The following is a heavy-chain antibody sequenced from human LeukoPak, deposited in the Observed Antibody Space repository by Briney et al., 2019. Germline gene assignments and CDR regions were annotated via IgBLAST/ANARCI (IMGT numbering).Heavy chain of an antibody. Sequence: PSQTLSLTCTVSGGSISSGSYYWSWIRQPAGKGLEWIGRIYTSGSTNYNPSLKSRVTISVDTSKNQFSLKLSSVTAADTAAYYCARSITMVRGVINWFDPWGQGTLVTVSS. J-gene: IGHJ5*02. CDR1: GGSISSGSYY. V-gene: IGHV4-61*02. D-gene: IGHD3-10*01. CDR3: ARSITMVRGVINWFDP. CDR2: IYTSGST.